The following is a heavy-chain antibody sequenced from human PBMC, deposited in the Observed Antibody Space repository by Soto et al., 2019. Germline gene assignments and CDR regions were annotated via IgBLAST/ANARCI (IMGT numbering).Heavy chain of an antibody. CDR1: GVSISSYY. V-gene: IGHV4-59*08. D-gene: IGHD6-13*01. J-gene: IGHJ6*02. CDR2: IYYSGST. CDR3: ARQRVGRRSRWYLYDYGMDV. Sequence: SETLSLTCTVSGVSISSYYCRWIRHPSVKGLEWIGYIYYSGSTNYNPSLKSRVTISVDTSKNQFSLKLSSVTAADTAVYYCARQRVGRRSRWYLYDYGMDVRGQGTTVTV.